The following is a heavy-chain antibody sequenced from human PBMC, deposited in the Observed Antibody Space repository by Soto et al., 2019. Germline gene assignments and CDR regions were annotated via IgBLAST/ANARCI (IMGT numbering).Heavy chain of an antibody. CDR2: IFYNWGA. D-gene: IGHD7-27*01. CDR1: FGPMRGYY. CDR3: ARDGDHDYFYGMDI. J-gene: IGHJ6*02. Sequence: LQESVPGLVKASETLSLSCSVSFGPMRGYYWSWIRQPPGKGLEWIGNIFYNWGANYNPSLRSRVTISVEKSKNSFSLRLTSVTPADTAVYYCARDGDHDYFYGMDIWGQGTTVTVS. V-gene: IGHV4-59*01.